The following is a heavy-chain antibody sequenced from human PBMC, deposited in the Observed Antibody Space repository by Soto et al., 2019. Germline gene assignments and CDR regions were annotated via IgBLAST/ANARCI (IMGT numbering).Heavy chain of an antibody. D-gene: IGHD3-3*01. CDR1: GDTFSSYA. CDR3: ARGRGITIFGVVINYFDY. J-gene: IGHJ4*02. CDR2: IIPIFGTA. Sequence: QVQLVQSGAEVKKPGSSVKVSCKASGDTFSSYAISWVRQAPGQGLEWMGGIIPIFGTANYAQKFQGRVTITADESTSTAYMELSSLRSEDTAVYYCARGRGITIFGVVINYFDYWGQGTLVTVSS. V-gene: IGHV1-69*12.